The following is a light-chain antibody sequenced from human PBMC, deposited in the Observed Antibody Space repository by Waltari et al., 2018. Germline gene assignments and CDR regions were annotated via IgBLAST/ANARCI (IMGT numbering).Light chain of an antibody. V-gene: IGKV3-20*01. CDR3: QHYVRLPAT. J-gene: IGKJ1*01. Sequence: EIVLTQSPGTLSLSPGERATLSCRASQSVRGSLAWYQQKAGQAPRLLIYGVSSRATGIPERFNGSGSGTDFSLTISRLEPEDFAVYYCQHYVRLPATFGQGTKVEIK. CDR1: QSVRGS. CDR2: GVS.